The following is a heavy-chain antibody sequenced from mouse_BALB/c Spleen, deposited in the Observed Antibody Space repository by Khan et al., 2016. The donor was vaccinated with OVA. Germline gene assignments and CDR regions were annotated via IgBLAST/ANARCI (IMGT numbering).Heavy chain of an antibody. J-gene: IGHJ3*01. CDR3: TGGRAD. CDR1: GYSITSDYA. Sequence: EVQLQESGPGLVKPSQSLSLTCTVTGYSITSDYAWNWIRQFPGNKLEWMGYISYSGSTSYTPSLKSRISITRDTSKNQLFLQLNSVTTEDTATDYCTGGRADWGQGTLVTVSA. CDR2: ISYSGST. V-gene: IGHV3-2*02. D-gene: IGHD3-3*01.